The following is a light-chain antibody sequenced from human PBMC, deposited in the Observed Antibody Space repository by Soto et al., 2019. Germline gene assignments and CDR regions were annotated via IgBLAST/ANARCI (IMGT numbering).Light chain of an antibody. CDR3: CSYAGSYIFYV. V-gene: IGLV2-11*01. Sequence: QSALTQPRSVSGSPGQSVTISCTGTSSDVGGYNYVSWYQQHPGKDPKLMIYDVSKRPSGVPDRFSGSKSGNTASLTISGLQAEDEADYYCCSYAGSYIFYVFGTGTKVTVL. CDR2: DVS. J-gene: IGLJ1*01. CDR1: SSDVGGYNY.